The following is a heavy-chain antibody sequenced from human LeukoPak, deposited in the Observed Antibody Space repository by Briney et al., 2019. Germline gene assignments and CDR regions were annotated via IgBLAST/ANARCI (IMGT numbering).Heavy chain of an antibody. D-gene: IGHD2-15*01. CDR3: ARVRYGSYYYYMDV. Sequence: ASVKVSCKASGYTFTGYYMHWVRQAPGQGLEWMGWINPNSGGTNYAQKFQGRVTMTRDTSISTAYMELSRLRSDDTAVYYCARVRYGSYYYYMDVWGKGTTVTVSS. J-gene: IGHJ6*03. V-gene: IGHV1-2*02. CDR2: INPNSGGT. CDR1: GYTFTGYY.